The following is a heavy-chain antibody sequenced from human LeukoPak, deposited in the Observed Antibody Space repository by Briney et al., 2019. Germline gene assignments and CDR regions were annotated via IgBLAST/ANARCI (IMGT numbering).Heavy chain of an antibody. D-gene: IGHD2-21*02. Sequence: SETLSLTCTVSGGSISSYYWSWIRQPAGKGLEWIGRIYTSGSTNYNPSLKSRVTMSVDTSKNQFSLKLSSVTAADTAVYYCARAAHIVVVTAYAFDIWGQGTMVTVSS. CDR2: IYTSGST. V-gene: IGHV4-4*07. CDR3: ARAAHIVVVTAYAFDI. CDR1: GGSISSYY. J-gene: IGHJ3*02.